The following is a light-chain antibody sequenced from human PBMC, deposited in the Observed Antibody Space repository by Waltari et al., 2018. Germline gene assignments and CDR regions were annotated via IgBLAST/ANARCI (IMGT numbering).Light chain of an antibody. V-gene: IGKV4-1*01. CDR3: QHYYSTPYN. J-gene: IGKJ2*01. CDR1: QSFFSTSYNKDY. Sequence: EIVMTQSPASLALSLGERATINCRSSQSFFSTSYNKDYVAWYQQKPGEPPKLLISWASTRQSGVPARFSGAGSGTDFTLTITRLQAEDVAVYYCQHYYSTPYNFGQGTKLEIK. CDR2: WAS.